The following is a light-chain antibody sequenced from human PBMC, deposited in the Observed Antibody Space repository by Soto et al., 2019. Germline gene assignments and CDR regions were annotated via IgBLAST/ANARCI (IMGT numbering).Light chain of an antibody. V-gene: IGKV1-5*01. J-gene: IGKJ1*01. Sequence: DIQMTQSPSTVSAYVGDSVTITCRASQSITTWLAWYQQRPGKAPKLLIYDVSSLQSGVPSRFSGSGSGTEFTLTISSLQPDDFATYYCQQYNSYRWTFGQGTKVDNK. CDR2: DVS. CDR3: QQYNSYRWT. CDR1: QSITTW.